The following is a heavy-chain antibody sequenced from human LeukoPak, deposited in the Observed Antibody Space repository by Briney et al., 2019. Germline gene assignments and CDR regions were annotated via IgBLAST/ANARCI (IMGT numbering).Heavy chain of an antibody. CDR2: IYYSGST. J-gene: IGHJ6*04. Sequence: SETPSLTCTVSGGSISSSSYYWGWIRQPPGKGLEWIGSIYYSGSTYYNPSLKSRVTISVDTSKNQFSLKLSSVTAADTAVYYCATLYDFWSGYSDVWGKGTTVTVSS. V-gene: IGHV4-39*07. CDR3: ATLYDFWSGYSDV. CDR1: GGSISSSSYY. D-gene: IGHD3-3*01.